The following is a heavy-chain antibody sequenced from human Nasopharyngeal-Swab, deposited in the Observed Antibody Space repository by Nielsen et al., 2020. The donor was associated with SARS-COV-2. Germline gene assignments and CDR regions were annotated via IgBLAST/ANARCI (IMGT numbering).Heavy chain of an antibody. D-gene: IGHD3/OR15-3a*01. CDR3: AREGEEDDGTGWTRGGYFDL. Sequence: WVRQAPGQGLEWMGGIIPIFGTANYAQKFQGRVTITADKSTSTAYMELSSLRSEDTAVYYCAREGEEDDGTGWTRGGYFDLWGQGTQVTVSS. V-gene: IGHV1-69*06. J-gene: IGHJ4*02. CDR2: IIPIFGTA.